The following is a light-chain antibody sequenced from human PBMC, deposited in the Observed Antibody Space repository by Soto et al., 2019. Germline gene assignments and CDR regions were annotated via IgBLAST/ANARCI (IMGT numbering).Light chain of an antibody. CDR3: QQYNNWPQT. V-gene: IGKV3-15*01. CDR1: QSVSSN. CDR2: GAS. Sequence: EIVMTQAPASMSVARGGRATLCCRASQSVSSNLAWYQQKPGQAPRLLIYGASTRATGIPARFSGSGSGTEFTLTLSSLQSEDFAVYYCQQYNNWPQTFGQGTQLDIK. J-gene: IGKJ1*01.